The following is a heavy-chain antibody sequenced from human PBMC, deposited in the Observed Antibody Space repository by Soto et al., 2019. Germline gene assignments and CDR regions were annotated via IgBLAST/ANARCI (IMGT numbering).Heavy chain of an antibody. Sequence: SSVNLSCKASGGSFSSYIISCVRQAPGQGLEWMGRIIPILGIANYAQKFQGRVTITADESTSTAYMELSSLRSEDTAVYYCARATGYGYGGNEVYWGQGTLVTV. V-gene: IGHV1-69*02. D-gene: IGHD5-18*01. CDR2: IIPILGIA. CDR3: ARATGYGYGGNEVY. CDR1: GGSFSSYI. J-gene: IGHJ4*02.